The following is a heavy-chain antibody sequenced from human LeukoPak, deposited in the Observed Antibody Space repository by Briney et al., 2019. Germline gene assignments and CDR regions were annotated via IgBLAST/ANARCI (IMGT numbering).Heavy chain of an antibody. CDR1: GYTLTELS. Sequence: ASVKVSCKVSGYTLTELSMHWVRHAPGKGLEWMGGFDPEDGETIYAQKSQGRVTMTEDTSTDTAYMELSSLRSEDTAVYYCATLPTDYYDSSGYLDYWGQGTLVTVSS. CDR2: FDPEDGET. J-gene: IGHJ4*01. D-gene: IGHD3-22*01. CDR3: ATLPTDYYDSSGYLDY. V-gene: IGHV1-24*01.